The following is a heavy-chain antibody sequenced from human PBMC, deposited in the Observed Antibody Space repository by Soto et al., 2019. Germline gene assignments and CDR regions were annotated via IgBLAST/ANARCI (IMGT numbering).Heavy chain of an antibody. CDR3: ARYRGGENYYYGMDV. CDR2: IYYSGET. Sequence: TLSLTCSASGGSIVSSGHYWNWIRHLPGKGLEWIGYIYYSGETSYNPSPKSRLTISVDTSENQFSLTLRSVTAADTAVYFCARYRGGENYYYGMDVWGLGTTVTVSS. D-gene: IGHD3-16*01. J-gene: IGHJ6*02. V-gene: IGHV4-31*03. CDR1: GGSIVSSGHY.